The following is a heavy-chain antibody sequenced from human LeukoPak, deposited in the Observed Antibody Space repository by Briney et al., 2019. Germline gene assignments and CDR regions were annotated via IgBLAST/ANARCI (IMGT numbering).Heavy chain of an antibody. CDR1: GGTFSSYA. D-gene: IGHD5-18*01. V-gene: IGHV1-69*05. Sequence: SVKVSCKASGGTFSSYAISWVRQAPGQGLEWMGRIIPIFGTANYAQKFQGRVTITTDESTSTAYMELSSLRSEDTAVYYCARFRYSYASPMAGYDAFDIWGQGTMVAVSS. CDR2: IIPIFGTA. J-gene: IGHJ3*02. CDR3: ARFRYSYASPMAGYDAFDI.